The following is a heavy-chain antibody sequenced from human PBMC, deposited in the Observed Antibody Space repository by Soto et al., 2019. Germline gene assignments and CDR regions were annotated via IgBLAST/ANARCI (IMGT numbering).Heavy chain of an antibody. J-gene: IGHJ5*02. CDR2: ISYGGSNK. CDR1: GFTFSSYA. D-gene: IGHD3-22*01. CDR3: ARDPLGYDSREYWFDP. V-gene: IGHV3-30-3*01. Sequence: GGSLRLSWAASGFTFSSYAMHWVRQAPGKGLEWVAVISYGGSNKYYADSVKGRFTISRDNSKNTLYLQMNSLRAEDTAVYYCARDPLGYDSREYWFDPWGQGTLVTVSS.